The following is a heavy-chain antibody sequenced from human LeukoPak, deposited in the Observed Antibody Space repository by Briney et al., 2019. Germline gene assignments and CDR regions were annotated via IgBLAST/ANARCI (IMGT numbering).Heavy chain of an antibody. Sequence: SETLSLTCAVYGGSFSGYYWSWIRQPPGKGLEWIGEINHSGSTNYNPSLKSLVTISVDASKNQFSLKLSSVTAADTAVYYCARNGFYCSGGSCYSQTPGFDYWGQGTLVTVSS. CDR3: ARNGFYCSGGSCYSQTPGFDY. D-gene: IGHD2-15*01. J-gene: IGHJ4*02. CDR2: INHSGST. CDR1: GGSFSGYY. V-gene: IGHV4-34*01.